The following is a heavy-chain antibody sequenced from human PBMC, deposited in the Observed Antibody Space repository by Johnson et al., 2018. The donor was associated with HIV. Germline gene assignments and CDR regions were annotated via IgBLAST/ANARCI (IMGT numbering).Heavy chain of an antibody. Sequence: QVQLVESGGGVVQPGRSLRLSCAASGFTFSTFGMHWVRQAPGKGLEWVAFISHDGSNKYYADSVKGRFTISRDTSKNTLYVQMNSLRTEDTAVYYCATLSLIAAPDPFDIWGQGTMVTVSS. V-gene: IGHV3-30*03. CDR1: GFTFSTFG. CDR2: ISHDGSNK. CDR3: ATLSLIAAPDPFDI. J-gene: IGHJ3*02. D-gene: IGHD6-6*01.